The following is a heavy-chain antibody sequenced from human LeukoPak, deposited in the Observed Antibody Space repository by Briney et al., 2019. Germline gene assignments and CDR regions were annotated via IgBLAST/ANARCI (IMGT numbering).Heavy chain of an antibody. D-gene: IGHD6-6*01. Sequence: AASVKVSCKASGGTFSSYAISWVRQAPGQGLEWMGGIIPIFGTANYAQKFQGRVTITADKSTSTAYMELSSLRSEDTAVYYCARDPLVYFDYWGQGTLVTVSS. CDR1: GGTFSSYA. V-gene: IGHV1-69*06. J-gene: IGHJ4*02. CDR2: IIPIFGTA. CDR3: ARDPLVYFDY.